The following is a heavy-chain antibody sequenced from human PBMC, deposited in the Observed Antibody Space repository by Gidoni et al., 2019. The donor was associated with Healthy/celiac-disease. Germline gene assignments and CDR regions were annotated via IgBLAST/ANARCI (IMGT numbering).Heavy chain of an antibody. CDR2: IYWDDDK. CDR3: AHSRRIALEFGYCSGGSCTYDAFDI. Sequence: QITLKESGPTLVKPTQTLTLTCTFSGFSLITRGEGVGWIRQPPGKALEWLALIYWDDDKRYSPSLKSRLTITKDTSKNQVVLTMTNMDPVDTATYYCAHSRRIALEFGYCSGGSCTYDAFDIWGQGTMVTVSS. D-gene: IGHD2-15*01. J-gene: IGHJ3*02. V-gene: IGHV2-5*02. CDR1: GFSLITRGEG.